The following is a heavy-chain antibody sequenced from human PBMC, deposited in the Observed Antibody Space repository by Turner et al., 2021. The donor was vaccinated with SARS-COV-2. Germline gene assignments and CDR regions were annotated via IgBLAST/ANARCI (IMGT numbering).Heavy chain of an antibody. Sequence: QVQPVQSGAEVKKPGASVKVTCKVSGYTLIELSMHWVRQAPGKGLEWMGGFDPEDGETIYAQKFQGRVTMTEDTSTDTAYMELSSLRSEDTAVYYCATAPANYYDSSGSKGFYYYYYGMDVWGQGTTVTVSS. CDR2: FDPEDGET. V-gene: IGHV1-24*01. J-gene: IGHJ6*02. CDR3: ATAPANYYDSSGSKGFYYYYYGMDV. D-gene: IGHD3-22*01. CDR1: GYTLIELS.